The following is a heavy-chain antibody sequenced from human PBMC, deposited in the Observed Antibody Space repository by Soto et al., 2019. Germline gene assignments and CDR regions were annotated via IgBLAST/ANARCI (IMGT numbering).Heavy chain of an antibody. CDR3: AKGGYNYGFLFDC. D-gene: IGHD5-18*01. J-gene: IGHJ4*02. Sequence: GGSQRLSCAASGFTFSTYAMSWVRQAPGKGLEWVSTIDNSGGITYYADSVKGRFTISRDNSKNTLYLQMNSLRAEDTAVYYCAKGGYNYGFLFDCWGQGTLVTVSS. V-gene: IGHV3-23*05. CDR2: IDNSGGIT. CDR1: GFTFSTYA.